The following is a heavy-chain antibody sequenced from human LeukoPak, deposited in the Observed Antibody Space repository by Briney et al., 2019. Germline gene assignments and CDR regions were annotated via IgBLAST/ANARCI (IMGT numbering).Heavy chain of an antibody. Sequence: ASVKVSCKASGYTFTSYDVNWVRQATGQGLEWMGWMNPNSGNTGYAQKFRGRVTITRNTSISTAYLELSSLSSEDTAVYYCARNVAYTGDFDYWGQGTLVTVSS. J-gene: IGHJ4*02. CDR3: ARNVAYTGDFDY. D-gene: IGHD3-16*01. CDR2: MNPNSGNT. CDR1: GYTFTSYD. V-gene: IGHV1-8*03.